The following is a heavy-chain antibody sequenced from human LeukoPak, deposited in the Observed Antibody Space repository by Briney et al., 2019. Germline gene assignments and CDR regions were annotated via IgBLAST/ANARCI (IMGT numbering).Heavy chain of an antibody. J-gene: IGHJ5*02. V-gene: IGHV4-34*01. CDR1: GGPFSGYY. CDR3: AGHNRDYPHSWFDP. D-gene: IGHD4-17*01. Sequence: SETLSLTCAVYGGPFSGYYWSWIRQPPGKGLEWIGEINHSGSANYNPSLKSRVTISVDTSKNQFSLKLTSVTAADTAVYYCAGHNRDYPHSWFDPWGQGTLVTVSS. CDR2: INHSGSA.